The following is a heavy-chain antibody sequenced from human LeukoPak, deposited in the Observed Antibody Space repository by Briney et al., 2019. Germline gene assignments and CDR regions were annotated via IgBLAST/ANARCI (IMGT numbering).Heavy chain of an antibody. CDR3: ARMGGYSAYAPH. CDR2: IHYSGTT. CDR1: GGFISTYY. Sequence: SETLSLTCTVSGGFISTYYWSWIRQPPGKGLEWIGYIHYSGTTNYNPSLKNRVTISLDTSKNQFSLNLSAVTAADTAVYYCARMGGYSAYAPHWGQGTLVTVSS. D-gene: IGHD5-12*01. J-gene: IGHJ4*02. V-gene: IGHV4-59*08.